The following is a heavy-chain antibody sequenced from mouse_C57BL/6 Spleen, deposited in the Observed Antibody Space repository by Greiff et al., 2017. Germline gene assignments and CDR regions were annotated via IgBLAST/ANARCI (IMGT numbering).Heavy chain of an antibody. J-gene: IGHJ2*01. CDR1: GYAFSSYW. D-gene: IGHD2-4*01. CDR2: IYPGDGDT. CDR3: ARSEDYEGYFDY. V-gene: IGHV1-80*01. Sequence: VQRVESGAELVKPGASVKISCKASGYAFSSYWMNWVKQRPGKGLEWIGQIYPGDGDTNYNGKFKGKATLTADKSSSTAYMQLSSLTSEDSAVYFCARSEDYEGYFDYWGQGTTLTVSS.